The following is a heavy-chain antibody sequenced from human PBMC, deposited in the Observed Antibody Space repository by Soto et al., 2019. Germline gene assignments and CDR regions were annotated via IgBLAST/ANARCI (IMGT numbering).Heavy chain of an antibody. CDR1: GYSFTSDW. V-gene: IGHV5-10-1*01. Sequence: GESLKISCKGSGYSFTSDWISWVRQMPGKGLEWMGRIDPSDSYTNYSPSFQGHVTTSADKSISTAYLQWSSLKASDTAMYYCARLIDYYDSSGYYDWGQGTLVTVSS. D-gene: IGHD3-22*01. CDR3: ARLIDYYDSSGYYD. J-gene: IGHJ4*02. CDR2: IDPSDSYT.